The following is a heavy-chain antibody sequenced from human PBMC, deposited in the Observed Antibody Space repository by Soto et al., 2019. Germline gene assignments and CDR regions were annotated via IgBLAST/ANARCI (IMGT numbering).Heavy chain of an antibody. CDR1: GFTFSFYA. J-gene: IGHJ4*02. V-gene: IGHV3-30*04. D-gene: IGHD3-16*01. CDR2: ISYNGRNK. Sequence: QVQLVESGGDVVQPGRSLRLSCAASGFTFSFYAMHWVRQAPGKGLEWVAVISYNGRNKHYVDSVKGRFTISRDNCQDTLYLQMDSLRPDDTAVYYCARQAKIGDRSQFYFDSWGQGTLVTVSS. CDR3: ARQAKIGDRSQFYFDS.